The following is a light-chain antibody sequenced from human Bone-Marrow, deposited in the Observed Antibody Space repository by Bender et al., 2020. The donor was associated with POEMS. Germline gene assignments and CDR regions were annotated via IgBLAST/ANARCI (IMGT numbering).Light chain of an antibody. Sequence: SYELTQPPSVSVSLGQMARITCSGEALPKKYAYWYQQKPGQFPVLVLYKDSERPSGIPERFSGSSSGTIVTLTISGLRSDDEADYYCAAWDASVSGPKIFGTGTKVTVL. J-gene: IGLJ1*01. V-gene: IGLV3-16*01. CDR3: AAWDASVSGPKI. CDR1: ALPKKY. CDR2: KDS.